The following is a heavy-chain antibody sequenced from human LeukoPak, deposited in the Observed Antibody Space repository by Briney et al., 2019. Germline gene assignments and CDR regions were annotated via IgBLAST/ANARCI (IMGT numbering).Heavy chain of an antibody. V-gene: IGHV4-61*02. CDR3: ARDHCSSTSCYRSYFQH. D-gene: IGHD2-2*01. J-gene: IGHJ1*01. Sequence: SETLSLTYTASGGSISSGSYYWSWIRQPAGKGLEWIGRMYTSGSTKYNPSLKRRVTISVDSSKNQFSLELSSVTAADTAVYYCARDHCSSTSCYRSYFQHWGQGTLVTVSS. CDR1: GGSISSGSYY. CDR2: MYTSGST.